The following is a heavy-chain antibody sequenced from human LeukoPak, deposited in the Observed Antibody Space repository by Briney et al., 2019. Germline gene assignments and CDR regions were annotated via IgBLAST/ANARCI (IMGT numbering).Heavy chain of an antibody. Sequence: GGSLRLSCAASGFTFSSYGMHWVRQAPGKGLEWVAVISYDGSNKYYADSVKGRFTISRDNSKNTLYLQMNSLRAEDTAVYYCAKDHFTIFGVVIGAYYYYYGMDVWGQGTTVTVSS. D-gene: IGHD3-3*01. CDR3: AKDHFTIFGVVIGAYYYYYGMDV. CDR2: ISYDGSNK. V-gene: IGHV3-30*18. CDR1: GFTFSSYG. J-gene: IGHJ6*02.